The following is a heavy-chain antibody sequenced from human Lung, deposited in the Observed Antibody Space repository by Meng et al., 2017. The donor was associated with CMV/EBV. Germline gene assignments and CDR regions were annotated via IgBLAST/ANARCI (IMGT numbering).Heavy chain of an antibody. Sequence: SETLSLTCTVSGGSITSYYWSWIRQPPGKGLEWIAYMYYSRDASYNPSLRSRVTVSVDTSKSQFSLQLSSVTAAETAVYYCARDWQGGAEPYGMDVWGQGTXVTVSS. CDR2: MYYSRDA. V-gene: IGHV4-59*01. J-gene: IGHJ6*02. CDR1: GGSITSYY. D-gene: IGHD1-14*01. CDR3: ARDWQGGAEPYGMDV.